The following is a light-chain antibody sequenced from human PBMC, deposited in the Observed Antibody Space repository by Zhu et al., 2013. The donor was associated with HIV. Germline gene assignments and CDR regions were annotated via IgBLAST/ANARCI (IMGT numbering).Light chain of an antibody. CDR2: DTY. CDR3: QQYDTSPQVT. CDR1: ESVNTKY. Sequence: IVLTQSPGTLSLSPGERATLSCRASESVNTKYLAWYQQKPGQSPRLLIYDTYSRADGIPDRFSGSGSGTDFTLTISRLEPEDLGVYYCQQYDTSPQVTFGPGTRVDIK. J-gene: IGKJ3*01. V-gene: IGKV3-20*01.